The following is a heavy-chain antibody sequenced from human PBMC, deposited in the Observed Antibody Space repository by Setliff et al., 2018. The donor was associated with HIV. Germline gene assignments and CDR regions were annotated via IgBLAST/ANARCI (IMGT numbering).Heavy chain of an antibody. V-gene: IGHV4-39*06. Sequence: SETLSLTCTVSGGSISSSSYYWGWVRQPPGKGLEWIGSMYYSGSTYYTPSLKSRVTISVDTSESQFPLKLRSVTAADTAVYYCASELQGHSSSWPDYWGQGTLVTVSS. D-gene: IGHD6-13*01. J-gene: IGHJ4*02. CDR1: GGSISSSSYY. CDR3: ASELQGHSSSWPDY. CDR2: MYYSGST.